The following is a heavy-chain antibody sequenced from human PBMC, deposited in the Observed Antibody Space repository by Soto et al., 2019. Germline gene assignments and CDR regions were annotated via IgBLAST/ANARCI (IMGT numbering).Heavy chain of an antibody. CDR1: CRSMVSYY. CDR2: IYTGGNT. D-gene: IGHD3-3*02. V-gene: IGHV4-4*07. CDR3: AREGDDRHFFFDS. J-gene: IGHJ4*02. Sequence: SETLSLTCNVSCRSMVSYYWSWIRQPSGKGLEWIGRIYTGGNTNYNPSLKSRVTMSVDTSKSQFSLSLTSVTAADTAVYYCAREGDDRHFFFDSWGQGTLVTVSS.